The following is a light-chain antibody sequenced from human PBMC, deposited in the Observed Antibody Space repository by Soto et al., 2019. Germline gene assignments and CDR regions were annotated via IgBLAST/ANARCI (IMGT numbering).Light chain of an antibody. CDR1: QSVSSSY. CDR3: QQYATWT. J-gene: IGKJ1*01. CDR2: GAS. Sequence: EIVLTQSPGTLSLSPGERATLSCRASQSVSSSYLAWYQQKPGQALRLLIYGASSRATGIPDRFSGSGSGTDFTLTISRLEPEDFAVYYCQQYATWTFGQGTKVEIK. V-gene: IGKV3-20*01.